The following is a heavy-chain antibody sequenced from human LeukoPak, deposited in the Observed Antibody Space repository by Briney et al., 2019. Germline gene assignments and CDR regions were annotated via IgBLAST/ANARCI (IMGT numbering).Heavy chain of an antibody. V-gene: IGHV3-74*03. D-gene: IGHD3-9*01. J-gene: IGHJ6*02. CDR3: TRDLMDYDVSTGLHHYYMDV. CDR1: GVTFSSYW. Sequence: GGTLRLSCVASGVTFSSYWMHWGRQDQTPGLVRVSRINGDGRNITYADSVSGRFTISRDNAKNTLYLQMNTLRVEDTAVYYCTRDLMDYDVSTGLHHYYMDVWGQGTTVTVSS. CDR2: INGDGRNI.